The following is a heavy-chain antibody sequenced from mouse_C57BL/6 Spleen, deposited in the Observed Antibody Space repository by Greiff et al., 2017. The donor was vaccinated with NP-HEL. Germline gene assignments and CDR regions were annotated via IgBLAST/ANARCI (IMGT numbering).Heavy chain of an antibody. V-gene: IGHV5-12*01. CDR1: GFTFSDYY. J-gene: IGHJ3*01. D-gene: IGHD3-2*02. CDR2: ISNGGGST. CDR3: ARGGAAQSFAY. Sequence: EVKVVESGGGLVQPGGSLKLSCAASGFTFSDYYMYWVRQTPEKRLEWVAYISNGGGSTYYPDTVKGRFTISRDNAKNPLYLQMSRLKSEDTAMYYCARGGAAQSFAYWGQGTLVTVSA.